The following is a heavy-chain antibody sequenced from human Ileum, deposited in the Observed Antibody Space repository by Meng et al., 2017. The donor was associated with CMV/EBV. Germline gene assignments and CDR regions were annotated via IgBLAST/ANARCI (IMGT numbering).Heavy chain of an antibody. CDR3: AREGAVSGLDLDY. D-gene: IGHD6-19*01. CDR1: GYTFISNV. J-gene: IGHJ4*02. Sequence: VPLVQSGSELKEPGASVHISCKASGYTFISNVMHWVRQAPGQRLEWMGWINAGNGHTSYSQNFQGRVTFTRDTSASTVYMELNSLTSEDTAVYYCAREGAVSGLDLDYWGQGSLVTVSS. CDR2: INAGNGHT. V-gene: IGHV1-3*01.